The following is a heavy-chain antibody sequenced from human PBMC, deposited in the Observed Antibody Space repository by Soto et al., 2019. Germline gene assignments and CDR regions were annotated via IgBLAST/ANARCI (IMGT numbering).Heavy chain of an antibody. CDR3: ARDPYRGVLVVAAYYRYFDY. CDR1: GYTFTSYY. Sequence: ASGKVSCKASGYTFTSYYMHWVRQAPGQGLEWMGIINPSGGSTSYAQKFQGRVTMTRDTSTSTVYMELSSLRSEDTAVYYCARDPYRGVLVVAAYYRYFDYWGQGTLVTVSS. CDR2: INPSGGST. V-gene: IGHV1-46*01. D-gene: IGHD2-15*01. J-gene: IGHJ4*02.